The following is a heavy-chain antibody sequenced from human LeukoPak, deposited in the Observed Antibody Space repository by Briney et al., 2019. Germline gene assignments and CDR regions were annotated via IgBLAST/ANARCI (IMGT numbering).Heavy chain of an antibody. CDR1: GGTFSSYA. Sequence: SVKVSCKASGGTFSSYAISWVRQAPGQGLEWMGGIIPIFGTANYAQKFQGRVTITADESTSTAYMELSSLRSEDTAVYYCARSPGGIAVAGNPGSPYNWFDPWGQGTLVTVSS. J-gene: IGHJ5*02. D-gene: IGHD6-19*01. CDR3: ARSPGGIAVAGNPGSPYNWFDP. V-gene: IGHV1-69*13. CDR2: IIPIFGTA.